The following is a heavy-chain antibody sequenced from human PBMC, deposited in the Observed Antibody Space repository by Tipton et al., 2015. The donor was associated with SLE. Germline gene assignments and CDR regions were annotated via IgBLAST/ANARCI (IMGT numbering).Heavy chain of an antibody. V-gene: IGHV4-34*01. CDR1: GGSFSGYY. D-gene: IGHD4/OR15-4a*01. Sequence: TLSLTCAVYGGSFSGYYWSWIRQPPGKGLEWIGEINHSGSTNYNPSLKSRVTISVETSKNQFSLKLSAVTAAVTAVYYCASYGAKSFDYWGQGTLVTVSP. CDR2: INHSGST. CDR3: ASYGAKSFDY. J-gene: IGHJ4*02.